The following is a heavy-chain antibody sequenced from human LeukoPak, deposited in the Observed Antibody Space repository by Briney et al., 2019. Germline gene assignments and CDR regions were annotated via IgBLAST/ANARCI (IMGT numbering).Heavy chain of an antibody. D-gene: IGHD3-16*01. CDR1: GFTVSSNY. Sequence: GGSLRLSCAASGFTVSSNYMSWVRQAPGKGLEWVSVIYSGGSTYYADSVKGRFTISRDNSKNTLYLQMNSLRAEDTAVYYCARSRGLEGGEDYFDYWGQGTLVTVSS. J-gene: IGHJ4*02. CDR2: IYSGGST. V-gene: IGHV3-53*01. CDR3: ARSRGLEGGEDYFDY.